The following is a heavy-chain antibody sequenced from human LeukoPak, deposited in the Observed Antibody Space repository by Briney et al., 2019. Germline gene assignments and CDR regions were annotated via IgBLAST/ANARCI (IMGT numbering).Heavy chain of an antibody. CDR3: ARGKGSGWTFDY. D-gene: IGHD6-19*01. J-gene: IGHJ4*02. V-gene: IGHV4-34*01. CDR2: INHSGST. Sequence: SETLSLTCAVYGGSFSGYYWTWIRQPPGKGLEWIGEINHSGSTNYTPSLKSRVTISVDTSKNQFSLKLSSVTAADTAVYYCARGKGSGWTFDYWGQGTLVTVSS. CDR1: GGSFSGYY.